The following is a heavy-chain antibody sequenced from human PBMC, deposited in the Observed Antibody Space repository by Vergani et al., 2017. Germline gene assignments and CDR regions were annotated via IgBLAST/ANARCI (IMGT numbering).Heavy chain of an antibody. V-gene: IGHV3-21*01. CDR3: ARGSGDTAMVTDYFDY. D-gene: IGHD5-18*01. CDR1: GFTFSSYS. CDR2: ISSSSSYI. J-gene: IGHJ4*02. Sequence: EVQLVESGGGLVKPGGSLRLSCAASGFTFSSYSMNWVRQAPGKGLEWVSSISSSSSYIYYADSVKGRFTISRDNAKNSLYLQMNSLRAEDTAVYYCARGSGDTAMVTDYFDYWGQGTLVTFSS.